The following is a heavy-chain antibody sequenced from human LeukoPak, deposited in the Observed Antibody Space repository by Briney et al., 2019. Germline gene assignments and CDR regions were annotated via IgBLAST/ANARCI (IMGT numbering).Heavy chain of an antibody. CDR3: ARDVNSGWYNWFDP. V-gene: IGHV4-31*03. D-gene: IGHD6-19*01. CDR1: GGSISSGGYY. J-gene: IGHJ5*02. CDR2: IYYSGST. Sequence: PSQTLSLTCTASGGSISSGGYYWSWIRQHPGKGLEWIGYIYYSGSTYYNPSLKSRVTISVDTSKNQFSLKLSSVTAADTAVYYCARDVNSGWYNWFDPWGQGTLVTVSS.